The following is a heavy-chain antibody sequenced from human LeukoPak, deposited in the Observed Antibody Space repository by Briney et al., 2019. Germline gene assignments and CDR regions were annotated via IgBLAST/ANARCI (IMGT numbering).Heavy chain of an antibody. V-gene: IGHV3-23*01. CDR2: ISGSGGST. CDR3: ARRAGAYSHPYDY. CDR1: GFTFSSYG. J-gene: IGHJ4*02. Sequence: GGSLRLSCAASGFTFSSYGMSWVRQAPGKGLEWVSAISGSGGSTYYADSVKGRFTISRDNSKDTLYLQMNSLRAEDTAVYYCARRAGAYSHPYDYWGQGTLVTVSS. D-gene: IGHD4/OR15-4a*01.